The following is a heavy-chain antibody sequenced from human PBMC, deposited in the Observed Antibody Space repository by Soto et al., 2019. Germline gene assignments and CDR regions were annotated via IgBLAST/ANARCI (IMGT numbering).Heavy chain of an antibody. Sequence: GGSLRLSCAASGFTFDDYAMHWVRQAPGKGLEWVSGISWNSGSIGYADSVKGRFTISRDNAKNSLYLQMNSLRAEDTALYYCAKAARRGQRVYYYYGMDVWGQGTTVTVSS. CDR1: GFTFDDYA. J-gene: IGHJ6*02. CDR3: AKAARRGQRVYYYYGMDV. CDR2: ISWNSGSI. V-gene: IGHV3-9*01. D-gene: IGHD6-6*01.